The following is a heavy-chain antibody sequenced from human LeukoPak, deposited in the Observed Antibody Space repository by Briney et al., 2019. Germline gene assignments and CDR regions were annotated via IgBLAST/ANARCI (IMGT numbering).Heavy chain of an antibody. CDR3: ARTPPYCSGGSCYWTS. Sequence: ASVKVSCKASGYTFTSYGISWVRQAPGQGLEWMGWISAYNGNTNYAQKLQGRVTMTTDTSTSTAYMELRSLRSDDTAMYYCARTPPYCSGGSCYWTSWGQGTLVTVSS. CDR2: ISAYNGNT. V-gene: IGHV1-18*01. J-gene: IGHJ4*02. D-gene: IGHD2-15*01. CDR1: GYTFTSYG.